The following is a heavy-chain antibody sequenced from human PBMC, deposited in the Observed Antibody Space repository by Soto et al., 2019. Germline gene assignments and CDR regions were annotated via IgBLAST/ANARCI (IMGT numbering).Heavy chain of an antibody. CDR1: VFTFINHW. D-gene: IGHD1-26*01. V-gene: IGHV3-74*03. J-gene: IGHJ6*02. CDR3: TRGMVQELFEARNGMDA. Sequence: PGWPLRLSCASSVFTFINHWMHWVRQAPGKGLMWVSRIKSDGSSTKYADSVKGRFTISRDNAKSTLYLQMNSLRADDTAVYYCTRGMVQELFEARNGMDAWGQGTTVTVSS. CDR2: IKSDGSST.